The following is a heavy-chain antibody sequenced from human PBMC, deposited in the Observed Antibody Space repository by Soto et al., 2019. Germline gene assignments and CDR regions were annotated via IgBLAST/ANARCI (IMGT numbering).Heavy chain of an antibody. D-gene: IGHD3-9*01. V-gene: IGHV3-74*01. CDR3: AREYYDILTGPVGGFDY. CDR2: INSDGSST. Sequence: GGSLRLSCAASGFTFSSYWMHWVRQAPGKGLVWVSRINSDGSSTSYADSVKGRITISRDNAKNTLYLQMNSLRAEDTAVYYCAREYYDILTGPVGGFDYWGQGTLVTVSS. J-gene: IGHJ4*02. CDR1: GFTFSSYW.